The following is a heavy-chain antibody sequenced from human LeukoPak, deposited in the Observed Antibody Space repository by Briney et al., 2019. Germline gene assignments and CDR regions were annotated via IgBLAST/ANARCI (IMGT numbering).Heavy chain of an antibody. Sequence: GGSLRLSCAASGFSFSSYRMNWVRQAPGKGLEWVSSVSNSGDYIHYADSVKGRFTISRDNSKNSLYLQMNSLRAEDTAVYYCARDGVTGGSCLDYWGQGTLVTVSS. J-gene: IGHJ4*02. D-gene: IGHD2-15*01. CDR1: GFSFSSYR. CDR2: VSNSGDYI. V-gene: IGHV3-21*06. CDR3: ARDGVTGGSCLDY.